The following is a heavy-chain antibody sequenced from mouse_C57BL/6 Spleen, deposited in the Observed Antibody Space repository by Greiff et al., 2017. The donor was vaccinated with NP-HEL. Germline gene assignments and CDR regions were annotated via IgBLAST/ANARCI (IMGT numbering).Heavy chain of an antibody. D-gene: IGHD1-1*02. Sequence: EVQLQESGGGLVKPGGSLKLSCAASGFTFSSYAMSWVRQTPEKRLEWVATISDGGSYTYYPDNVKGRFTISRDNAKNNLYLQMSHLKSEDTAMYYCARDRLRVVAMDYWGQGTSVTVSS. CDR2: ISDGGSYT. V-gene: IGHV5-4*01. CDR1: GFTFSSYA. CDR3: ARDRLRVVAMDY. J-gene: IGHJ4*01.